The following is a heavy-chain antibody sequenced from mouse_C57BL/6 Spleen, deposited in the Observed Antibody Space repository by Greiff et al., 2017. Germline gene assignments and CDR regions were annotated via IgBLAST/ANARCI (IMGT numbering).Heavy chain of an antibody. CDR2: INPSNGGT. Sequence: VQLQQPGTELVKPGASVKLSCKASGYTFTSYWMHWVKQRPGQGLEWIGNINPSNGGTNYNEKFKSKATLTVDKSSSTAYMQLSSLTSEDSAVXYGARVTYSNRYFDVWGTGTTVTVSS. V-gene: IGHV1-53*01. D-gene: IGHD2-5*01. CDR3: ARVTYSNRYFDV. J-gene: IGHJ1*03. CDR1: GYTFTSYW.